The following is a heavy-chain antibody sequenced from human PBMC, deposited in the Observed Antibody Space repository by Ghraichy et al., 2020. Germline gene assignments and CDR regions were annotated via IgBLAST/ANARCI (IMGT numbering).Heavy chain of an antibody. V-gene: IGHV4-30-4*07. CDR3: ATLAVSRPRRDQSDG. J-gene: IGHJ4*02. CDR1: GGSISSGGYS. D-gene: IGHD2-21*01. Sequence: SETLSLTCAVSGGSISSGGYSWSWIRQPPGKGLEWIGYIYYSGSTYYNPSLKSRVTISVDTSKNQFSLKLSSVTAADTAVYYCATLAVSRPRRDQSDGWGQGSLVTVS. CDR2: IYYSGST.